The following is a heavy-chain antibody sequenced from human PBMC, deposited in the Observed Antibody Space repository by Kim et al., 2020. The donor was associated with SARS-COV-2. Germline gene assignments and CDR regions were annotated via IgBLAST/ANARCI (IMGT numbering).Heavy chain of an antibody. CDR1: GGSIRSYY. CDR3: ARDRSSSWYYYYGMDV. J-gene: IGHJ6*02. V-gene: IGHV4-59*13. D-gene: IGHD6-13*01. CDR2: IYYSGST. Sequence: SETLSLTCSVSGGSIRSYYWSWIRQPPGRGLEWIASIYYSGSTNYNPSLKSRVTLSVDTSKNQFSLKLSSVTAADTAVYYCARDRSSSWYYYYGMDVWG.